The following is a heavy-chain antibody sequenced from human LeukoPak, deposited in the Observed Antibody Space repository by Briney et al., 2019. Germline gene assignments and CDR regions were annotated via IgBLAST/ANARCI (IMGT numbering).Heavy chain of an antibody. CDR2: ISGSGSST. CDR1: GFTFSNYA. J-gene: IGHJ4*02. Sequence: GGSLRLSCAASGFTFSNYAMSWVRQAPGKGLEWVSAISGSGSSTYYADSVKGRFTISRDNSKNSLYLQMNSLRAEDTAVYYCAEVEWEVLGFFDYWGQGTLVTVSS. CDR3: AEVEWEVLGFFDY. V-gene: IGHV3-23*01. D-gene: IGHD1-26*01.